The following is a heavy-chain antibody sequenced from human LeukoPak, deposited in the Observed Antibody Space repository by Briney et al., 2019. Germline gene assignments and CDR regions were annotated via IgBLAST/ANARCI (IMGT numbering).Heavy chain of an antibody. V-gene: IGHV4-34*01. J-gene: IGHJ4*02. CDR3: ARGRTMVRGVINKREHRNYYFDY. D-gene: IGHD3-10*01. Sequence: SETLSLTCAVYGGSFSGYYWSWIRQPPGKGLEWIGEINHSGSTNYNPSLKSRVTISVDTSKNQFSLKLSSVTAADTAVYYCARGRTMVRGVINKREHRNYYFDYWGQGTLVTVSS. CDR2: INHSGST. CDR1: GGSFSGYY.